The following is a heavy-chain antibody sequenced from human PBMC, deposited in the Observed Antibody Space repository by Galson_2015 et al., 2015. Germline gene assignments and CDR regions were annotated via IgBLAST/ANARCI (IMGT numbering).Heavy chain of an antibody. J-gene: IGHJ6*03. D-gene: IGHD6-13*01. V-gene: IGHV5-51*01. CDR3: ARDGPPDDSIAAALSSEYYYYYYMDV. CDR1: GYSFTSYW. CDR2: IYPGDSDT. Sequence: QSGAEVKKPGESLKISCKGSGYSFTSYWIGWVRQMPGKGLEWMGIIYPGDSDTRYSPSFQGQVTISADKSISTAYLQWSSLKAEDTAVYYCARDGPPDDSIAAALSSEYYYYYYMDVWGKGTTVTVSS.